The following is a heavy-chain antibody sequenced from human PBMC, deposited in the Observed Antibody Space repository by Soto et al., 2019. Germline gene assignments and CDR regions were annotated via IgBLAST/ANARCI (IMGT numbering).Heavy chain of an antibody. CDR1: GGSFSGYY. J-gene: IGHJ6*02. V-gene: IGHV4-34*01. D-gene: IGHD2-2*01. CDR3: ARAVRLGYCSSTSCPGGGMDV. Sequence: QVQLQQWGAGLLKPSETLSLTCAVYGGSFSGYYWSWIRQPPGKGLEWIGEINHSGSTNYNPSLKSRVTIPVDTSKNQFSLKLSSVTAADPAVYYCARAVRLGYCSSTSCPGGGMDVWGQGTTVTVSS. CDR2: INHSGST.